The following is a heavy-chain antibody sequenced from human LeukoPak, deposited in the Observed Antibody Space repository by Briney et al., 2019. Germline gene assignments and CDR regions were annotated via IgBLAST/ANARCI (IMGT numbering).Heavy chain of an antibody. V-gene: IGHV3-23*01. CDR3: AKSVVVITFRFDD. CDR1: GLTFSNYA. J-gene: IGHJ4*02. D-gene: IGHD2-15*01. Sequence: GGSLRLSCAASGLTFSNYAMNWVRQASGKGLEWVSGITDSGRKTYYADSVKGRFTISRDNSKNMVYLQMNNLRADDTAVYYCAKSVVVITFRFDDWGQGALVTVSS. CDR2: ITDSGRKT.